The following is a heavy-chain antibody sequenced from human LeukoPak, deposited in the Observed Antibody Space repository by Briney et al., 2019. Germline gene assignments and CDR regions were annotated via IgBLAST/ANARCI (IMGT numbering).Heavy chain of an antibody. CDR1: GYTFTNYY. J-gene: IGHJ4*02. V-gene: IGHV1-2*06. Sequence: ASVKVSCKASGYTFTNYYMHWVRQAPGQGLEWMGRINPNSGGTNYAQKFQGRVTMTWDTSISTASMELNRLRSDDTAVCYCARLGGFYYFDYWGQGTLVTVSS. CDR3: ARLGGFYYFDY. CDR2: INPNSGGT. D-gene: IGHD1-26*01.